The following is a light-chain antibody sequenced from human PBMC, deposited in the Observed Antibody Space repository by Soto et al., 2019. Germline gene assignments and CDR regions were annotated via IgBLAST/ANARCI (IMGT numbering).Light chain of an antibody. CDR2: EVS. V-gene: IGLV2-14*01. CDR3: SSYTSRTTYV. Sequence: QSVLTQPASVSGSPGQSITISCTGTSSDVGGYNYVSWYQQHPGKAPKLMIYEVSNRPSGVSFRFSGSKSGNTASLTISGLQAEDEAAYYCSSYTSRTTYVSGTGTKVTV. CDR1: SSDVGGYNY. J-gene: IGLJ1*01.